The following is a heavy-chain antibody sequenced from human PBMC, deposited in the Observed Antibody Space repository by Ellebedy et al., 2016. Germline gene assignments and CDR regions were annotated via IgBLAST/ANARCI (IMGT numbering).Heavy chain of an antibody. D-gene: IGHD3-16*02. Sequence: GESLKISXAASGFTFSSYALTWVRQAPGKGLEWVSCISGTGDYTYYADSSVKGRFTISRDNSKNTLYLQINSLRVEDTAVYYCAKRSRTFGGVIVAVDYWGQGALVTVSS. CDR1: GFTFSSYA. V-gene: IGHV3-23*01. J-gene: IGHJ4*02. CDR2: ISGTGDYT. CDR3: AKRSRTFGGVIVAVDY.